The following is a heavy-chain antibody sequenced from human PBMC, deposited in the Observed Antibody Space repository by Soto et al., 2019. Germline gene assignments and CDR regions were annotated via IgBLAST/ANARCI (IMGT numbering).Heavy chain of an antibody. J-gene: IGHJ4*02. CDR1: GGNFNTYA. D-gene: IGHD3-10*01. CDR3: AKEAGDH. Sequence: QLQLVQSGAEVKERGSSVKISCKTSGGNFNTYALTWVRQAPGQGLEWIGGIIPMFDIKNVAQRFQGRVTPNADDSMTTSYMEMTSLRSDDTAVYYCAKEAGDHWGQGTLVTVSS. CDR2: IIPMFDIK. V-gene: IGHV1-69*01.